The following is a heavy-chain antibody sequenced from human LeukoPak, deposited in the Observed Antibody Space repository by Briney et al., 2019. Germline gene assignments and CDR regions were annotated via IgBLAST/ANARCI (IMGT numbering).Heavy chain of an antibody. CDR1: GFTFSSFA. CDR2: VSGSGGST. Sequence: GGSLRLSCAASGFTFSSFATSWIRQAPGKGLEWVSNVSGSGGSTHYADSVKGRFTISRDNSKNTLYLQMNNLRAEDTAVYYWAKGGKGVSAVYFDYWGQGTLVTVSS. V-gene: IGHV3-23*01. J-gene: IGHJ4*02. CDR3: AKGGKGVSAVYFDY. D-gene: IGHD2-2*01.